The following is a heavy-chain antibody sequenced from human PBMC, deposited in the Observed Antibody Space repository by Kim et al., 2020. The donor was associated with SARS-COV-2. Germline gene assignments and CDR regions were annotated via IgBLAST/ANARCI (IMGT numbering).Heavy chain of an antibody. Sequence: VRGRFTISRDNAKNTVYLQMTSLRAEDTAVYYCITGGRGDCTGLSCYPGDYWGQGTLVTVSS. D-gene: IGHD2-2*01. V-gene: IGHV3-74*01. CDR3: ITGGRGDCTGLSCYPGDY. J-gene: IGHJ4*02.